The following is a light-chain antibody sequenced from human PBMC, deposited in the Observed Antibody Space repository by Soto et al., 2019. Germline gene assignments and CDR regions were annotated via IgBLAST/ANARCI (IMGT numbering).Light chain of an antibody. CDR3: QQRSSWPWT. V-gene: IGKV3-11*01. J-gene: IGKJ1*01. CDR2: FGS. Sequence: EIVLTQSPATLPLSPGDRATLSCRASHSVGSLLAWYQQKPGQAPRLLLYFGSNRAAGIPDRFSGSGSGTDFTLTIDSLEPEDFALFYCQQRSSWPWTFGQGTKVDIK. CDR1: HSVGSL.